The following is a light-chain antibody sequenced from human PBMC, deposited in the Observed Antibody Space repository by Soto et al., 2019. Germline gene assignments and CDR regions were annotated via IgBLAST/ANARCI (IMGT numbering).Light chain of an antibody. J-gene: IGLJ2*01. Sequence: QSALTQPASVSGSPGQSITISCTGTSSDVGGYNYVSCYQQHPGKAPKLMIYDVSNRPSGVSNRLSGSKSGNTASLTISGLQAEDEADYYCSSYTSSTYVVFGGGTKLTVL. CDR1: SSDVGGYNY. CDR2: DVS. V-gene: IGLV2-14*01. CDR3: SSYTSSTYVV.